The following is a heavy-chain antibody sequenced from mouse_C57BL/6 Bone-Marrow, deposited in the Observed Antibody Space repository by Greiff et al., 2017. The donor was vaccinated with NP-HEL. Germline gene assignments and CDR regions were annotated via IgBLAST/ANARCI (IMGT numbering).Heavy chain of an antibody. CDR3: ARRYRGLYYYAMDY. CDR1: GFTFSDYG. Sequence: EVKLVESGGGLVKPGGSLKLSCAASGFTFSDYGMHWVRQALEKGLEWVAYISSGSSTIYYADTVKGRFTISRDNAKNTLFLQMTSLRSEDTAMYYCARRYRGLYYYAMDYWGQGTSVTVSS. D-gene: IGHD2-12*01. V-gene: IGHV5-17*01. J-gene: IGHJ4*01. CDR2: ISSGSSTI.